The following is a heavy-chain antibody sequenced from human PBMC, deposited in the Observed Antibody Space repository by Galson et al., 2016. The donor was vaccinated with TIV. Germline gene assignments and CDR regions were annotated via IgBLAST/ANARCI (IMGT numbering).Heavy chain of an antibody. Sequence: SVKVSCKASGYSFTGYYMHWVRQAPGQGLEWMGWINPNIGTTKYEQKFQGWVTMTRDTSTSTVYLELSRLKSDDTAVYYCAREEKGGAARSNSFEPWGQGTQVTV. CDR1: GYSFTGYY. J-gene: IGHJ5*02. CDR2: INPNIGTT. D-gene: IGHD3-16*01. CDR3: AREEKGGAARSNSFEP. V-gene: IGHV1-2*04.